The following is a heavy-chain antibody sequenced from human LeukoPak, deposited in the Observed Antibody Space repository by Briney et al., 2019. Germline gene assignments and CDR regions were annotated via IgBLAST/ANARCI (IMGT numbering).Heavy chain of an antibody. Sequence: PGGSLRLSCAASGFTFDDYAMHWLRQAPGKGLEWVSLISGDGGSTYYADSVKGRFTISRDNSKNSLYLQINSLRTEDTALYYCAKDHSVLQWLGDFDYWGQGTLVTVSS. CDR2: ISGDGGST. CDR3: AKDHSVLQWLGDFDY. V-gene: IGHV3-43*02. J-gene: IGHJ4*02. CDR1: GFTFDDYA. D-gene: IGHD6-19*01.